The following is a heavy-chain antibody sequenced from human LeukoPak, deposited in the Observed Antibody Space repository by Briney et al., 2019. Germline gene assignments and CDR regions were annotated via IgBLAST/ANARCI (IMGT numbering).Heavy chain of an antibody. Sequence: GGSLRLSCAASGFTLSSYAMHWVRQAPGKGLEWVAVISYDGSNKYYADSVKGRFTISRDNSKNTLYLQMNSLRAEDTAVYYCARDSGDYYGSGEGAFDIWGQGTMVTVSS. CDR1: GFTLSSYA. CDR2: ISYDGSNK. J-gene: IGHJ3*02. V-gene: IGHV3-30-3*01. D-gene: IGHD3-10*01. CDR3: ARDSGDYYGSGEGAFDI.